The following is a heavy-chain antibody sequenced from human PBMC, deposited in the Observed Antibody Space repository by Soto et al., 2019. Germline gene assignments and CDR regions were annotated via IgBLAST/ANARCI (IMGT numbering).Heavy chain of an antibody. CDR1: GDSIGGVGY. J-gene: IGHJ5*02. D-gene: IGHD2-21*02. Sequence: PSETLSLTCTVSGDSIGGVGYWSWIRQFPGRGLEWIGCISSSGSTYYNPALNNRISLSLDTSQNQFSLKLLSVTAADTAIYYCARSGVTGIVIPSHWFDPCGQRTLVTVSS. CDR2: ISSSGST. V-gene: IGHV4-31*03. CDR3: ARSGVTGIVIPSHWFDP.